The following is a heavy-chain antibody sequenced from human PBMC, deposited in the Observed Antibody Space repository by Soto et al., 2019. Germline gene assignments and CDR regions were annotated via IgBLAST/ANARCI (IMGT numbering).Heavy chain of an antibody. CDR1: GYTFTSYA. CDR2: INAGNGNT. J-gene: IGHJ6*03. CDR3: ARGSNSGWYAGYYYYMDV. D-gene: IGHD6-19*01. Sequence: QVQLVQSGAEVKKPGASVKVSCKASGYTFTSYAMHWVRQAPGQRLEWMGWINAGNGNTKYSQKFQGRVTITRDTSASTAYMELSSLRSEDTAVYYCARGSNSGWYAGYYYYMDVWGKGTTVTVSS. V-gene: IGHV1-3*01.